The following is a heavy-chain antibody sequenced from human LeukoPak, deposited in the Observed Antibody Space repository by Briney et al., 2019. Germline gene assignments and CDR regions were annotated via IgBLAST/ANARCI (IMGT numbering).Heavy chain of an antibody. CDR1: GCTFDDYA. J-gene: IGHJ6*03. CDR3: AREVAGGVYCSSTSCPIRDYYYYYMDV. Sequence: GGSLRLSCAASGCTFDDYAMHWVRQAPGKGLEWVSYISSSGSTIYYADSVKGRFTISRDNAKNSLYLQMNSLRAEDTAVYYCAREVAGGVYCSSTSCPIRDYYYYYMDVWGKGTTVTISS. CDR2: ISSSGSTI. D-gene: IGHD2-2*01. V-gene: IGHV3-48*03.